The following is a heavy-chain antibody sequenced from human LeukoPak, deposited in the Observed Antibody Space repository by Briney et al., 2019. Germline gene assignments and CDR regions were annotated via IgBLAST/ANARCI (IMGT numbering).Heavy chain of an antibody. V-gene: IGHV5-51*01. CDR2: IYPGDSDT. D-gene: IGHD2-15*01. Sequence: GESLKISCKGSGYSFTSYWIGWVRQMPGKGLEWMGIIYPGDSDTRYSPSFQGQVTISADKSISTAYLQWSSLKASDTAMYYCARHGVRGYCSGGSCFNWFDPWGQGTLVTVSS. J-gene: IGHJ5*02. CDR3: ARHGVRGYCSGGSCFNWFDP. CDR1: GYSFTSYW.